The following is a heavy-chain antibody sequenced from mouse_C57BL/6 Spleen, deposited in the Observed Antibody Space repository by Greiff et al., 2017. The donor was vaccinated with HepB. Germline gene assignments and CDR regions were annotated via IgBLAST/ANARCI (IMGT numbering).Heavy chain of an antibody. CDR1: GYTFTDYE. J-gene: IGHJ2*01. Sequence: QVQLQQSGAELVRPGASVTLSCKASGYTFTDYEMHWVEQTPVHGLEWIGAIDPETGGTAYNQKFKGKAILTADKSSSTAYMELRSLTSEDSAVYYCTRDYGSSSFDYWGQGTTLTVSS. CDR3: TRDYGSSSFDY. CDR2: IDPETGGT. D-gene: IGHD1-1*01. V-gene: IGHV1-15*01.